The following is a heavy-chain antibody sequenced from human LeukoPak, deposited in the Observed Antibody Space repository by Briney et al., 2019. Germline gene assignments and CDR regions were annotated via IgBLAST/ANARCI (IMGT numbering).Heavy chain of an antibody. Sequence: ASVKVSCKASGYTFTGYYMHWVRQAPGQGLEWMGWINLNSGGTNYAQKFQGRVTMTRDTSISTVYMELSRLRSDDTAVYYCAKEEAYCSSTSCSAPFDYWGQGTLVTVSS. CDR3: AKEEAYCSSTSCSAPFDY. CDR2: INLNSGGT. D-gene: IGHD2-2*01. CDR1: GYTFTGYY. V-gene: IGHV1-2*02. J-gene: IGHJ4*02.